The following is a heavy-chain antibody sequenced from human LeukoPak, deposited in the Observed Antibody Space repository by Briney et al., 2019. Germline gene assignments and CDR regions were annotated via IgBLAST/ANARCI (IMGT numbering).Heavy chain of an antibody. Sequence: PSETLSPTCAVYGGSFSGYYWSWIRQPPGKGLEWIGEINHSGSTNYNPSLKSRVTISVDTSKNQFSLKLSSVTAADTAVYYCARGITMVRGRRNGMDVWGQGTTVTVSS. CDR1: GGSFSGYY. V-gene: IGHV4-34*01. D-gene: IGHD3-10*01. CDR3: ARGITMVRGRRNGMDV. J-gene: IGHJ6*02. CDR2: INHSGST.